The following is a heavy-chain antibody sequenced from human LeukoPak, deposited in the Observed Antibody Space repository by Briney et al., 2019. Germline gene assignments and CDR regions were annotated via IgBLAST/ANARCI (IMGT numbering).Heavy chain of an antibody. CDR2: IYYSGTT. Sequence: SETLSLTCTVSGGSISSYYWSWIRQPPGKGLEWIGYIYYSGTTNYNPSLKSRVTISVDTSKNQFSLKLSSVTAADTAVYYCARQVTIFGVVNGWGQGTLVTVSS. D-gene: IGHD3-3*01. V-gene: IGHV4-59*08. J-gene: IGHJ4*02. CDR3: ARQVTIFGVVNG. CDR1: GGSISSYY.